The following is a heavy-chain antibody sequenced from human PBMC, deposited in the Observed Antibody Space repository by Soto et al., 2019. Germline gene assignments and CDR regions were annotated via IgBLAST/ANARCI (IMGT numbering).Heavy chain of an antibody. CDR2: IIPIFGTA. Sequence: SVKVSCQASGGTFSRYAISWVRQAPGQGLEWMGGIIPIFGTANYAQKFQGRVTITADESTGTAYMELSSLRSEDTAVYYCARVRRDGHHLYWWVQNYYYGMDVWGQGTTVTVSS. CDR1: GGTFSRYA. CDR3: ARVRRDGHHLYWWVQNYYYGMDV. V-gene: IGHV1-69*13. D-gene: IGHD2-8*01. J-gene: IGHJ6*02.